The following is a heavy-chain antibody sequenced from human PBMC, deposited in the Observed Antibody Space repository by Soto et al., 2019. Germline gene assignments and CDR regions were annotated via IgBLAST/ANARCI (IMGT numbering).Heavy chain of an antibody. CDR2: ISGSGGST. V-gene: IGHV3-23*01. J-gene: IGHJ5*02. CDR1: VLTFSSYA. D-gene: IGHD6-19*01. Sequence: GGSLRLSCAASVLTFSSYAMSWVRQAPGKGLEWVSAISGSGGSTYYADSVKGRFTISRDNSKNTLYLQMNSLRAEDTAVYYCAKDLLTYRSGWLLTGGYWFDPWGQGTLVTVSS. CDR3: AKDLLTYRSGWLLTGGYWFDP.